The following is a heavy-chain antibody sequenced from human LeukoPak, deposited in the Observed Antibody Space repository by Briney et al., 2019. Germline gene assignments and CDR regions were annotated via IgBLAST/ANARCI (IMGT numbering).Heavy chain of an antibody. CDR1: GFTFSNYE. D-gene: IGHD5-12*01. CDR3: ARIGSGRGRAKYYFDY. Sequence: GGSLRLSCAASGFTFSNYEMNWVRQAPGKGLEWVSYISGSGSTIYYADSVKGRFTISRDNAKNSLCLQMNSLRAEDTAVYYCARIGSGRGRAKYYFDYWGQGTLVTVSS. V-gene: IGHV3-48*03. J-gene: IGHJ4*02. CDR2: ISGSGSTI.